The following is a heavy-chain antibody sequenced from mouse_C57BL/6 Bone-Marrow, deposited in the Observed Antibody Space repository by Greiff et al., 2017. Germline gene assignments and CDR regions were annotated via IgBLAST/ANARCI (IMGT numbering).Heavy chain of an antibody. CDR1: GFNIKDYY. V-gene: IGHV14-2*01. Sequence: VQLKESGAELVKPGASVKLSCTASGFNIKDYYMHWVKQRTEQGLEWIGRLDPEDGETKYAPKFQGKATITADTSSNTAYLQLSSLTSEDTAVYYCARHYDYDPWFAYWGQGTLVTVSA. J-gene: IGHJ3*01. D-gene: IGHD2-4*01. CDR2: LDPEDGET. CDR3: ARHYDYDPWFAY.